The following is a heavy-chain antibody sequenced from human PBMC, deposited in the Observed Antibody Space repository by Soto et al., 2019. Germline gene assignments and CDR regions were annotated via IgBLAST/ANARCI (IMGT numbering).Heavy chain of an antibody. Sequence: VLVRVSCDAAGYTFSGYCISWHHQLHGHGLEWMGWISAYNGKTTYAQKLQSRVTMTTDTSTSTAYTELRSLSSEDTAVYNCARDPRIAVAGTEGIWFDRWCQRTLVT. CDR2: ISAYNGKT. J-gene: IGHJ5*02. CDR3: ARDPRIAVAGTEGIWFDR. V-gene: IGHV1-18*01. CDR1: GYTFSGYC. D-gene: IGHD6-19*01.